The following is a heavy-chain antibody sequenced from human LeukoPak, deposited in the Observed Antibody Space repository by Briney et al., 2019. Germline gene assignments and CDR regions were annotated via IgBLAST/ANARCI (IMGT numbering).Heavy chain of an antibody. D-gene: IGHD4-17*01. CDR1: GASFSGSY. V-gene: IGHV4-34*01. J-gene: IGHJ4*02. CDR2: INHSGTT. Sequence: SETLSLTCAVYGASFSGSYWSWIRQPPGKGLEWIGDINHSGTTNYNPSLKSRVTISVDKSKNQFSLKLSSVTAADTAVYYCARVVRGYDYGDQNAFDYWGQGTLVTVSS. CDR3: ARVVRGYDYGDQNAFDY.